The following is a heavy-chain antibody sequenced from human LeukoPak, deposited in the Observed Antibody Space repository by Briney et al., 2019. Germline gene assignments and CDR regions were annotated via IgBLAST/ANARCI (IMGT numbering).Heavy chain of an antibody. CDR2: IKQDGSEK. V-gene: IGHV3-7*04. CDR1: GFTFSSYW. D-gene: IGHD6-19*01. Sequence: RPGGSLRLSCATSGFTFSSYWMNWVRQAPGKGLEWVANIKQDGSEKYYVDSVKGRFTISRDNARNSLSLQMNSLRDEDTAVYYCAGGSGWLIDYWGQGTLVTVSS. CDR3: AGGSGWLIDY. J-gene: IGHJ4*02.